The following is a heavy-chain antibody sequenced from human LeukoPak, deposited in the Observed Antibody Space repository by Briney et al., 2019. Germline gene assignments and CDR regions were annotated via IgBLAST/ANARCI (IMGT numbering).Heavy chain of an antibody. Sequence: GSLRLSCAASGFTFSTYGMSWVRQAPGKGLEWVSAISGSGGTAYYADSVKGRFTISRDNSKNTLYLQMNSLRAEDTAVYYCAKKGYYDGSGYYMYYFDHWGQGTLVTVSS. CDR1: GFTFSTYG. CDR2: ISGSGGTA. J-gene: IGHJ4*02. V-gene: IGHV3-23*01. D-gene: IGHD3-22*01. CDR3: AKKGYYDGSGYYMYYFDH.